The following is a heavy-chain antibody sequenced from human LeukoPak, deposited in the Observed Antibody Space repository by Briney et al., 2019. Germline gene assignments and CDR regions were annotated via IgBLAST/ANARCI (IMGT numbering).Heavy chain of an antibody. D-gene: IGHD3-3*01. CDR2: FDPEDGEI. CDR3: AREGGITIFGVVITADYYYYYGMDV. V-gene: IGHV1-24*01. Sequence: RASVKVSCKVSGYTLTELSMHWVRQAPGKGLEWMGGFDPEDGEIIYVQKFQGRLTMTEDTSTDTAYMELSSLRSEDTAVYYCAREGGITIFGVVITADYYYYYGMDVWGQGTTVTVSS. CDR1: GYTLTELS. J-gene: IGHJ6*02.